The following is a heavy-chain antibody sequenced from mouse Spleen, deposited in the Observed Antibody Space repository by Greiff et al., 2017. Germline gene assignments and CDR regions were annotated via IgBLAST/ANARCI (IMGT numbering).Heavy chain of an antibody. CDR2: ISSGGSYT. D-gene: IGHD2-4*01. J-gene: IGHJ3*01. V-gene: IGHV5-6-4*01. CDR3: TRDMITGAWFAY. CDR1: GFTFSSYT. Sequence: EVKLMESGGGLVKPGGSLKLSCAASGFTFSSYTMSWVRQTPEKRLEWVATISSGGSYTYYPDSVKGRFTISRDNAKNTLYLQMSSLKSEDTAMYYCTRDMITGAWFAYWGQGTLVTVSA.